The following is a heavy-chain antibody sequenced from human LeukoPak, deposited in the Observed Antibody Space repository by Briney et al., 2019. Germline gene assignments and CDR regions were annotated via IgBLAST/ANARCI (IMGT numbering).Heavy chain of an antibody. CDR2: IYYSGST. V-gene: IGHV4-39*07. Sequence: TSETLSLTCTVSGGSISSSSYYWGWIRQPPGKGLEWIGSIYYSGSTSYNPSLKSRVTISVDTSKNQFSLKLSSVTAADTAVCYCATTGYSSIEPTPHFDYWGQGTLVTVSS. CDR1: GGSISSSSYY. J-gene: IGHJ4*02. CDR3: ATTGYSSIEPTPHFDY. D-gene: IGHD6-13*01.